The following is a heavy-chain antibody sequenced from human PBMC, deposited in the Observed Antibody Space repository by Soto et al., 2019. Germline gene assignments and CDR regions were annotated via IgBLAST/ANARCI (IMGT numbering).Heavy chain of an antibody. CDR3: ARDGPFISVAAPAFQYAMDV. J-gene: IGHJ6*02. V-gene: IGHV3-11*01. CDR2: LSRSGNTI. CDR1: GFTFGDYE. Sequence: LRLSCAASGFTFGDYEMSWIRQAAGKGPEWVSFLSRSGNTIYYADSVKGRFSISRDNAENSLYLQMSSLRADDTAVYYCARDGPFISVAAPAFQYAMDVWGQGTTVTVSS. D-gene: IGHD6-19*01.